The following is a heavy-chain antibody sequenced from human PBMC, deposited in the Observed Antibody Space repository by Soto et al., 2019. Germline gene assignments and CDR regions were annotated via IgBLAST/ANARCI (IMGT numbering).Heavy chain of an antibody. CDR3: TRVQTAEGGPLN. CDR1: GFTFSTYW. V-gene: IGHV3-74*01. Sequence: PGGSLRLSCEASGFTFSTYWMHWVRQAPGKGLEWVSRIYGDGTITNYADSVKGRFTISRDNAKNTLYLQMSSLRVEDTAVYYCTRVQTAEGGPLNWGQGTLVTVSS. CDR2: IYGDGTIT. D-gene: IGHD2-15*01. J-gene: IGHJ4*02.